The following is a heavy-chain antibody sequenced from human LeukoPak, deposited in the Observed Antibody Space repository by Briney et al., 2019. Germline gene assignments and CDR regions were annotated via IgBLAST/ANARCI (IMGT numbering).Heavy chain of an antibody. Sequence: ASVKVSCKASGGTFSSYAISWVRQAPGQGLEWMGWISAYNGNTNYAQKLQGRVTMTTDTSTSTAYMELRSLRSDDTAVYYCARDSTYCSSTSCYTYNWFDPWGQGTLVTVSS. V-gene: IGHV1-18*01. D-gene: IGHD2-2*02. CDR3: ARDSTYCSSTSCYTYNWFDP. CDR2: ISAYNGNT. J-gene: IGHJ5*02. CDR1: GGTFSSYA.